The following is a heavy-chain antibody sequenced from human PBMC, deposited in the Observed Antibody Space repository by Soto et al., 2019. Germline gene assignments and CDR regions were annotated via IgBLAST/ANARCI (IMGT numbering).Heavy chain of an antibody. CDR1: VFTFSSYA. Sequence: EVQLLESGGGLVQTGGYLRLSCAASVFTFSSYAMSWVRQAPGKGLEWVSAISGSGSSTYYADSVKGRFTISRANSKNAVPPQMNSLRAEDTAVYYCAKDVRWDYYGSGSYHNWFDPWVQGTLVTVSS. V-gene: IGHV3-23*01. D-gene: IGHD3-10*01. CDR3: AKDVRWDYYGSGSYHNWFDP. CDR2: ISGSGSST. J-gene: IGHJ5*02.